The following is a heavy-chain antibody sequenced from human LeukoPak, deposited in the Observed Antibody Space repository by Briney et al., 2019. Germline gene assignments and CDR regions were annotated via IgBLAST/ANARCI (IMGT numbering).Heavy chain of an antibody. CDR2: INPSGGST. Sequence: GASVKVSCKASGYTFTSYYIHWVRQAPGQGLEWMGLINPSGGSTNYAQKFQGRVTMTRDTSTSTVYMELSSLRSEDTAVYYCARDTRHRYCSSTSCYRGWFDPWGQGTLVTVSS. V-gene: IGHV1-46*01. J-gene: IGHJ5*02. D-gene: IGHD2-2*01. CDR3: ARDTRHRYCSSTSCYRGWFDP. CDR1: GYTFTSYY.